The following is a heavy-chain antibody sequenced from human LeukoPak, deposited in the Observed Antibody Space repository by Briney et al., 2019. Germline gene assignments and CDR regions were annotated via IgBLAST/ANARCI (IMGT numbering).Heavy chain of an antibody. CDR1: GFTFINYA. D-gene: IGHD6-19*01. J-gene: IGHJ6*02. Sequence: GGSLRLSCAASGFTFINYAMTWVRQAPGKGLEWVSAISGSGDSTFNADSVKGRFTISRDNSKNTLYLQMNSLRAEDTAVYYCAKEEGSGWFDDYYYYYGMDVWGQGTTVTVSS. CDR2: ISGSGDST. CDR3: AKEEGSGWFDDYYYYYGMDV. V-gene: IGHV3-23*01.